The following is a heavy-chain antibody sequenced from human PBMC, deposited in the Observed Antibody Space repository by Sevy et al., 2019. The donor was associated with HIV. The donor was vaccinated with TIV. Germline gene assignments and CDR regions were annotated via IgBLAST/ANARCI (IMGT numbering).Heavy chain of an antibody. D-gene: IGHD2-21*01. Sequence: GGSLRLSCAASGFAFRDHYVDWVRQAPGKGLEWVGRIRNRPNRYTTEYAESVEGRLSISRDDLRHSLYLQMNSLKTEDSAVYYWVSGPNCGFGGCQQISPYCLDVWGKGATVTVSS. CDR1: GFAFRDHY. CDR3: VSGPNCGFGGCQQISPYCLDV. J-gene: IGHJ6*03. V-gene: IGHV3-72*01. CDR2: IRNRPNRYTT.